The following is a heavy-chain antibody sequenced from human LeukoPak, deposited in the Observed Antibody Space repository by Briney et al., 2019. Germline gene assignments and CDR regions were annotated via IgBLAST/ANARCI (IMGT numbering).Heavy chain of an antibody. J-gene: IGHJ5*02. D-gene: IGHD4-11*01. Sequence: ASVKASCKASGGTFSSYAISWVRQAPGQGLERMGGIIPIFGTANYAQKFQGRVTITADESTSTAYMELSSLRSEDTAVYYCARDMTTDYNWFDPWGQGTLVTVSS. CDR2: IIPIFGTA. V-gene: IGHV1-69*13. CDR3: ARDMTTDYNWFDP. CDR1: GGTFSSYA.